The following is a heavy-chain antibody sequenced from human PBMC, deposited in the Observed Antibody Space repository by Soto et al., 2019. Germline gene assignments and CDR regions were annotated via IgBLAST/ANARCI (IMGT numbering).Heavy chain of an antibody. J-gene: IGHJ4*02. Sequence: GASVKVSCKASGYTFTSDYINWVRQAPGQGLEWMGMIHTSGGSTTYAQKFQGRVTMTRDTSTNTVYMELGSLKSEDTAVYYCARSAYYYDSSANFEYWGQGTPVTVSS. CDR2: IHTSGGST. D-gene: IGHD3-22*01. CDR3: ARSAYYYDSSANFEY. CDR1: GYTFTSDY. V-gene: IGHV1-46*01.